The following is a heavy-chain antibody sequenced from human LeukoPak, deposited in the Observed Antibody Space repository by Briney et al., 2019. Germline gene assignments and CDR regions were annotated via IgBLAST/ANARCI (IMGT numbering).Heavy chain of an antibody. CDR3: AIDFSITMVRGVNPFDY. CDR1: GYTFTSYG. CDR2: ISAYNGNT. V-gene: IGHV1-18*01. Sequence: ASVTVSFKASGYTFTSYGISWVRQAPGQGLEWMGWISAYNGNTNYAQKLQGRVTMTTDTSTSTAYMELRSLRSDDTAVYYCAIDFSITMVRGVNPFDYWGQGTLVTVSS. D-gene: IGHD3-10*01. J-gene: IGHJ4*02.